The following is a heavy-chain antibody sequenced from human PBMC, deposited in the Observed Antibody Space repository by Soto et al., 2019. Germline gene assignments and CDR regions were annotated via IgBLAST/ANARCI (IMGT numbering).Heavy chain of an antibody. D-gene: IGHD6-6*01. V-gene: IGHV4-59*11. CDR1: GGSISDHY. CDR3: ARAGDSSSSVWFDP. J-gene: IGHJ5*02. CDR2: IYNGGRT. Sequence: PSETLSLTCTVSGGSISDHYYMWIRQSPGKGLEYIGYIYNGGRTNYNPSLKSRVTISVDTSKNQFSLKLSSVTAADTAVYYCARAGDSSSSVWFDPWGQGTLVTVSS.